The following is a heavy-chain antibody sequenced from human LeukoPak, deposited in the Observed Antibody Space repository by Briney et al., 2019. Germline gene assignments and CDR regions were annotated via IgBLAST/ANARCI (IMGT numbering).Heavy chain of an antibody. J-gene: IGHJ4*02. CDR1: GYTFSDYY. V-gene: IGHV3-11*01. CDR3: AKGGSSWPEPYFDY. D-gene: IGHD6-13*01. Sequence: GGSLRLSCAASGYTFSDYYMSWIRQAPGKGLEWVSFISSSGNTIYYADSVKGRFTISRDNAKNSLYLQMNSLRAEDMVLYYCAKGGSSWPEPYFDYWGQGTLVTVSS. CDR2: ISSSGNTI.